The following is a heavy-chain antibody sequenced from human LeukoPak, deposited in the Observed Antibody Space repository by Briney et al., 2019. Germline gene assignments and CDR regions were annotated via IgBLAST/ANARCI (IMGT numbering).Heavy chain of an antibody. V-gene: IGHV1-18*01. D-gene: IGHD2-2*01. CDR3: ARGEVSASLYYFDF. CDR1: GYTFTTYG. J-gene: IGHJ4*02. CDR2: VSGYTANT. Sequence: ASVKVSCKASGYTFTTYGVSWVRQAPGQGLDWMGWVSGYTANTNYAERFQGRVTMTTDTSTSTVYLELTSLRSDDTAVYYCARGEVSASLYYFDFWGQGTLVTVS.